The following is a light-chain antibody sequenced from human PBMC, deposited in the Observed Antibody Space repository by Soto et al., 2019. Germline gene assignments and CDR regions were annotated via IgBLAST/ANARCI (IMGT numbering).Light chain of an antibody. J-gene: IGKJ1*01. CDR3: QQYGSSPRT. CDR1: QSISSSY. V-gene: IGKV3-20*01. CDR2: GAS. Sequence: EIVLTQSPGTLSLSPGERATLSCRASQSISSSYLAWYQQKPGQAPRLLIYGASGRATGIPDRVSGSGSGTDFTLIISGLQPEDSAVYYCQQYGSSPRTFGQGTKVDIK.